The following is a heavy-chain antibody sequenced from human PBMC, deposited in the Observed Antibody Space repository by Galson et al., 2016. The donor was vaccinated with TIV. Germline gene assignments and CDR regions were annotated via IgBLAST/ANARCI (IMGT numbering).Heavy chain of an antibody. D-gene: IGHD2-21*01. CDR1: GNTFINSW. CDR2: IYFDDSET. J-gene: IGHJ4*02. V-gene: IGHV5-51*01. Sequence: QSGAEVKKSGESLKISCKTSGNTFINSWIAWVRQMPGKGLECMGVIYFDDSETIYSSSFEGHVTISVDKSINTAYLHWNRLKASDSAMYYCARLGCGADCYSGGGKWGQGTLVTVAS. CDR3: ARLGCGADCYSGGGK.